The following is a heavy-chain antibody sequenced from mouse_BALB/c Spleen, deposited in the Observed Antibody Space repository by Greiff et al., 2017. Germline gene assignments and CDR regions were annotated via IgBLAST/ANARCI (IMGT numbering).Heavy chain of an antibody. D-gene: IGHD1-1*01. V-gene: IGHV1-14*01. CDR2: INPYNDGT. CDR1: GYTFTSYV. Sequence: EVQLHQSGPELVKPGASVKMSCKASGYTFTSYVMHWVKQKPGQGLEWIGYINPYNDGTKYNEKFKGKATLTSDKSSSTAYMELSSLTSEDSAVYYCAREKMDYYGSSWYFDVWGAGTTVTVSS. J-gene: IGHJ1*01. CDR3: AREKMDYYGSSWYFDV.